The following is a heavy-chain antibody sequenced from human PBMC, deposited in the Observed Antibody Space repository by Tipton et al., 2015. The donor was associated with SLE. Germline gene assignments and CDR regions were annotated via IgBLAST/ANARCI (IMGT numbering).Heavy chain of an antibody. Sequence: TLSLTCTVSGGSISSYYWSWIRQPPGKGLEWIGYIYTSGSTNYNPSLQSRVTISVDTSKNQFSLKLSSVTAADTAVYYCVGFGPDAYYYYYMDVWGKGTTVTVSS. V-gene: IGHV4-4*08. CDR3: VGFGPDAYYYYYMDV. J-gene: IGHJ6*03. CDR2: IYTSGST. D-gene: IGHD3-16*01. CDR1: GGSISSYY.